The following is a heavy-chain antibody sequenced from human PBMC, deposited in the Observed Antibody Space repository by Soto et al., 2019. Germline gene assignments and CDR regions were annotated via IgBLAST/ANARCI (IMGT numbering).Heavy chain of an antibody. V-gene: IGHV4-38-2*01. CDR3: ARVGPYCGGDCYSPPP. CDR2: IYHSGST. D-gene: IGHD2-21*02. Sequence: SETLSLTCAVSGYSIRNGYYWGWIRQPPGKGLEWIGTIYHSGSTYYNPSLKSRVTISLDASENHFSLKLTSVTAADTAVYYCARVGPYCGGDCYSPPPWGQGTLVTVSS. CDR1: GYSIRNGYY. J-gene: IGHJ5*02.